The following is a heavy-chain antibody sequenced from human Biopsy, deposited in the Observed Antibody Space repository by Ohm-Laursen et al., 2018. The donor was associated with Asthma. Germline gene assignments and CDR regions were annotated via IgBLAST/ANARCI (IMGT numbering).Heavy chain of an antibody. D-gene: IGHD2-15*01. Sequence: SLRLSCSASGFAFRSYAMNWVRQAPGKGLEWVAVISYDGSITHYADPVKGRFTISRDNSKNTVYLDISSLRIEDTAVFYCGIVVAANPFQGDCWGQGTLVTVSS. J-gene: IGHJ4*02. CDR3: GIVVAANPFQGDC. V-gene: IGHV3-30*03. CDR2: ISYDGSIT. CDR1: GFAFRSYA.